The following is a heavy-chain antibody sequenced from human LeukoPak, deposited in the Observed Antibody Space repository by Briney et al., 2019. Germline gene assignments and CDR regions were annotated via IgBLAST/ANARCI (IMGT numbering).Heavy chain of an antibody. Sequence: GSSVKLSCKASGGTFSSYAISWVRQAPGQGLEWMGGIIPIFGTANYAQKFQGRVTITADESTSTAYMELSSLRSEDTAVYYCARLASPNPTGKYFDYWGQGTLVTVSS. D-gene: IGHD2-8*02. CDR2: IIPIFGTA. CDR3: ARLASPNPTGKYFDY. J-gene: IGHJ4*02. CDR1: GGTFSSYA. V-gene: IGHV1-69*01.